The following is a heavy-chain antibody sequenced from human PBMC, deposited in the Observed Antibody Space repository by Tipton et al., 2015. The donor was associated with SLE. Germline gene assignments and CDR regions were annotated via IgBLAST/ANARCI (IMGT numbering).Heavy chain of an antibody. Sequence: TLSLTCAVSGYSISSGYYWGWFRQPPGKGLGWIGSVYHSGSTYYNPSLQGRVTISVDTSKNQFSLKLSSVTAADTAVYYCARDSPLPYNWNDALDYWGQGILVTVSA. J-gene: IGHJ4*02. D-gene: IGHD1-20*01. CDR2: VYHSGST. CDR1: GYSISSGYY. CDR3: ARDSPLPYNWNDALDY. V-gene: IGHV4-38-2*02.